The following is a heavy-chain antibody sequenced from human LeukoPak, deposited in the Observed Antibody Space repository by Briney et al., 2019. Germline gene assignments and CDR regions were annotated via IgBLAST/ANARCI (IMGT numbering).Heavy chain of an antibody. CDR3: ARSRGTMVRGVLHGMDV. V-gene: IGHV3-13*01. J-gene: IGHJ6*02. Sequence: GGSLRLSCAASGFTFSSYDMHWVRQATGKGLEWVSAIGTAGDTYYSGSVKGRFTISRENAKNSLYLQMNSLRAGDTAVYYCARSRGTMVRGVLHGMDVWGQGTTVTVPS. CDR2: IGTAGDT. CDR1: GFTFSSYD. D-gene: IGHD3-10*01.